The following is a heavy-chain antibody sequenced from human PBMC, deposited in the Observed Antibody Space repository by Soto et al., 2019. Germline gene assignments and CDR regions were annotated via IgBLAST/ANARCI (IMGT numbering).Heavy chain of an antibody. Sequence: EVQLLESGGGLVQPGGSLRLSCATSGFTFSSYSMSWVRQAPGKGLEWVSGISGSGGRTYHADSVKGRFTISRANSNNTLYLQLNRLRAEETAVYFCAKLGCGYECYDRVDYWGQGIRVTVSS. V-gene: IGHV3-23*01. CDR2: ISGSGGRT. D-gene: IGHD3-16*01. J-gene: IGHJ4*02. CDR3: AKLGCGYECYDRVDY. CDR1: GFTFSSYS.